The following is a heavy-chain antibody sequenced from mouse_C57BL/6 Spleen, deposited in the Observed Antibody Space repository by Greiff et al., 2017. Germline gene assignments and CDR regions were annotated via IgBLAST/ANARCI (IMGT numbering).Heavy chain of an antibody. Sequence: VQLKESGPELVKPGASVKISCKASGYSFTGYYMNWVKQSPEESLEWIGEINPSTGGTTYNQKFKAKATLTVDKSSSTAYMQLKSLTSEDSAVYYCARSRGGYGNYGDYFDYWGQGTTLTVSS. J-gene: IGHJ2*01. CDR3: ARSRGGYGNYGDYFDY. V-gene: IGHV1-42*01. D-gene: IGHD2-1*01. CDR1: GYSFTGYY. CDR2: INPSTGGT.